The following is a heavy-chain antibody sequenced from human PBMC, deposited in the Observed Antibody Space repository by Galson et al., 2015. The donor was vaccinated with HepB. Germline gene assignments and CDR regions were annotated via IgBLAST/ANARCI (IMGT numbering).Heavy chain of an antibody. CDR2: IYNGGNT. J-gene: IGHJ3*02. Sequence: SLRLSCAASGFTVSNIYMSWVRQAPGKGLEWVSVIYNGGNTYYADSVKGRFTISRDNSKNTLYLQMNSLRAEDTAVYYCARGSGSLLRNDAFDIWGQGTMVTVSS. D-gene: IGHD3-9*01. V-gene: IGHV3-53*01. CDR3: ARGSGSLLRNDAFDI. CDR1: GFTVSNIY.